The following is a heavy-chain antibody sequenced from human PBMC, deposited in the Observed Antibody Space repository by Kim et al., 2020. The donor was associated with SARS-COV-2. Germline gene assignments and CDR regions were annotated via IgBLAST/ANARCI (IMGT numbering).Heavy chain of an antibody. J-gene: IGHJ4*02. CDR2: YST. Sequence: YSTAYAASVTGRFTISRDESENSLYLHMNSLKTEDTAIYYCTRELIGSFDYWGQGTLVTVSS. CDR3: TRELIGSFDY. V-gene: IGHV3-72*01. D-gene: IGHD2-21*01.